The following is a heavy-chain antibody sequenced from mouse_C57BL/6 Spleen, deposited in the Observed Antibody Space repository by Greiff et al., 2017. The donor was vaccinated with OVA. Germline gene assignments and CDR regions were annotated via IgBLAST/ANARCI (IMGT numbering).Heavy chain of an antibody. CDR2: IDPENGDT. Sequence: EVQLQQSGAELVRPGASVELSCTASGFNIKDDYMHWVKQRPEQGLEWIGWIDPENGDTESASKFQGKATITADTSSNTAYLQLSSLTSEDTAVYYCTTEIRRYFYYWGQGTTLTVSS. CDR1: GFNIKDDY. J-gene: IGHJ2*01. D-gene: IGHD2-4*01. CDR3: TTEIRRYFYY. V-gene: IGHV14-4*01.